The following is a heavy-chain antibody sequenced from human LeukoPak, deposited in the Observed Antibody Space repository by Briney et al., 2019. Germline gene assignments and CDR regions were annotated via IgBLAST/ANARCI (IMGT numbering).Heavy chain of an antibody. V-gene: IGHV3-74*01. Sequence: GGSLRLSCAASGFTFSSHWMHWVRQAPGKGLVWVSRINSDGSSTSYVDSVAGRFTISRDNAKNTLYLQMDSLRAEDTAVYHCARGNYYDSSGPGGYWGQGTLVIVSS. CDR1: GFTFSSHW. J-gene: IGHJ4*02. CDR3: ARGNYYDSSGPGGY. CDR2: INSDGSST. D-gene: IGHD3-22*01.